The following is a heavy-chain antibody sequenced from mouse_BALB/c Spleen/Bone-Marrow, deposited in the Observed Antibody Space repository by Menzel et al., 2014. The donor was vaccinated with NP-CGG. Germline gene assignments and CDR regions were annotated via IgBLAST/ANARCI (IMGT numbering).Heavy chain of an antibody. J-gene: IGHJ3*01. CDR3: TRGGRYDEVAY. Sequence: QVQLKQSGPELVRPGVSVKISCKGSSYTFTVYAMHWVKQSHAKSLEWIGVISTYYGNANYNQKFKGKATMTVDKSSSTAYMELARLTSEDSAVYYCTRGGRYDEVAYWGQGTLVTVSA. V-gene: IGHV1-67*01. CDR1: SYTFTVYA. CDR2: ISTYYGNA. D-gene: IGHD2-14*01.